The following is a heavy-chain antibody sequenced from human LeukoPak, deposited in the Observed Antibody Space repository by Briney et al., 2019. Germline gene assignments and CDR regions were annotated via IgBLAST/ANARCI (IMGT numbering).Heavy chain of an antibody. J-gene: IGHJ3*02. CDR2: IYSGGNT. CDR3: ARDVGFIVGATPGAFDI. CDR1: GFTVSSNY. V-gene: IGHV3-66*01. D-gene: IGHD1-26*01. Sequence: GGSLRLSCAASGFTVSSNYMTWVRQAPGKGLEWVSVIYSGGNTYYADSVKGRFTISRDNTKNTLYLQMNSLRADDTAVYYCARDVGFIVGATPGAFDIWSQGTMVTVSS.